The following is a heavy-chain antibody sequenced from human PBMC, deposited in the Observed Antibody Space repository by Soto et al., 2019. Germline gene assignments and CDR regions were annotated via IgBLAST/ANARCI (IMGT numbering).Heavy chain of an antibody. CDR3: VKRVLAYNHRPDHWFDP. J-gene: IGHJ5*02. CDR1: GFTFSSYA. CDR2: ISSNGGST. V-gene: IGHV3-64D*06. D-gene: IGHD3-3*01. Sequence: EVQLVESGGGLVQPGGSLRLSCSASGFTFSSYAMHWVRQAPGKGLEYVSAISSNGGSTYYADSVKGRFTISRDNSKNTLYLQMSNLRAEDTAVYYCVKRVLAYNHRPDHWFDPWGQGTLVTVSS.